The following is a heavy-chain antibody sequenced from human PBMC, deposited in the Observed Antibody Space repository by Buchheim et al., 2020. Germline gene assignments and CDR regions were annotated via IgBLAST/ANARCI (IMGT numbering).Heavy chain of an antibody. D-gene: IGHD3-22*01. Sequence: QVQLVESGGGVVQPGRSLRLSCAASGFTFSSYAMHWVRQAPGKGPEWVAVISYDGSNKYYADSVKGRFTISRDNSKKTLYLQMNSLRAEDTAVYYCARDRGYYDSSGYYYYYYGMDVWGQGTT. CDR1: GFTFSSYA. CDR3: ARDRGYYDSSGYYYYYYGMDV. V-gene: IGHV3-30-3*01. CDR2: ISYDGSNK. J-gene: IGHJ6*02.